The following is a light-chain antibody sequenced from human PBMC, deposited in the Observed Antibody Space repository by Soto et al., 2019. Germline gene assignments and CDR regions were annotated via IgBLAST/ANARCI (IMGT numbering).Light chain of an antibody. J-gene: IGKJ5*01. CDR2: GAS. Sequence: ELVLTQSPGTLSLSPGERATLSCRASQRINSNYLAWYQQKPGQAPRLLISGASSRATDTPDRFSGSGSGTDFTLTIAGLEAADFAVYYCQQYSSSPITFGQGTRLEI. CDR3: QQYSSSPIT. CDR1: QRINSNY. V-gene: IGKV3-20*01.